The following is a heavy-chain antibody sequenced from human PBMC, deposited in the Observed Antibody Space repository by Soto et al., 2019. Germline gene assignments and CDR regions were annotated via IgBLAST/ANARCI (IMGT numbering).Heavy chain of an antibody. CDR3: ARAETSGTHYFDY. V-gene: IGHV4-59*02. CDR2: VYYSGST. Sequence: SETLSLTCTVTVDSVNSYYWSWMRHPPGKGLECMGYVYYSGSTNYNPSLKSRVTISVDTSKNQISLRLKSVTAADTAVYYCARAETSGTHYFDYWGQGSLVTVSS. CDR1: VDSVNSYY. J-gene: IGHJ4*02. D-gene: IGHD1-1*01.